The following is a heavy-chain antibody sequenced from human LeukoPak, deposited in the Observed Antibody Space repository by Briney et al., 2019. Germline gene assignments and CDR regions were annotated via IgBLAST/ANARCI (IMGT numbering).Heavy chain of an antibody. Sequence: ASVKVSCKASGYTFTTYYMHWVRQAPGQGLEWMGIINPSGGSTTYAQKFQGRVTLTRDTSTSTVYMELSGLRSEDTAVYYCARYTKACITTSCQTSFFDYWGQGTLVTVSS. CDR1: GYTFTTYY. V-gene: IGHV1-46*01. J-gene: IGHJ4*02. CDR2: INPSGGST. CDR3: ARYTKACITTSCQTSFFDY. D-gene: IGHD2-2*01.